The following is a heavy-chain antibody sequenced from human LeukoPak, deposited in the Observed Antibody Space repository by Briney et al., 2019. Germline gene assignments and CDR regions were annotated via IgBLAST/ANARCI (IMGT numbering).Heavy chain of an antibody. V-gene: IGHV4-59*12. CDR3: ARVAATHVGGIDYYYYYMDV. Sequence: GSLRLSCAASGFTFSSYWMSWVRQAPGKGLEWIGYIYYSGSTNYNPSLKSRVTISVDTSKNQFSLKLSSVTAADTAVYYCARVAATHVGGIDYYYYYMDVWGKGTTVTISS. CDR2: IYYSGST. CDR1: GFTFSSYW. J-gene: IGHJ6*03. D-gene: IGHD2-15*01.